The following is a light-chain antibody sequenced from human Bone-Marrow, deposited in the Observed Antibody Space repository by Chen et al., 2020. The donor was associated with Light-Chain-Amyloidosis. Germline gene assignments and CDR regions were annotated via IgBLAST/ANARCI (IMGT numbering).Light chain of an antibody. CDR2: KDN. CDR3: QSIDSTATYGV. Sequence: SYELTQPPSVSVSPGQTARITCSGDALPKQYVYWFQQKPGQAPVLVMYKDNERPSGIPERFSGSSSGTTVTLTISRVQTEDEADYYCQSIDSTATYGVFGGGTQLTVL. CDR1: ALPKQY. V-gene: IGLV3-25*03. J-gene: IGLJ3*02.